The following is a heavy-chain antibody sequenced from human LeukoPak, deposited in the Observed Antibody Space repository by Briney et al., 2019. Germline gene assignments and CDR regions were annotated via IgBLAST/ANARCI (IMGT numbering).Heavy chain of an antibody. CDR3: ARARGSSSWYYFGY. CDR1: GFTFSSYA. Sequence: GGSLRLSCAASGFTFSSYAMHWVRQAPGKGLEYVSAISSNGGSTYYANSVKGRFTISRDNSKNTLYLQMGSLRAEDMAVYYCARARGSSSWYYFGYWGQGTLVTVSS. CDR2: ISSNGGST. J-gene: IGHJ4*02. V-gene: IGHV3-64*01. D-gene: IGHD6-13*01.